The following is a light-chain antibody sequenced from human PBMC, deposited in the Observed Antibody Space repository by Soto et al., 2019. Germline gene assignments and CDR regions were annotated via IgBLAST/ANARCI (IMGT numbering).Light chain of an antibody. Sequence: EIVMTQSPATLSVSPGERATLSCRASQSVSSNLAWYQQKPGQAPRLLIYGASTRATGIPARFSGSGSGTEFTLTISSLQPEDFATYYCQQTYDTLPFTFGPGAKVDIK. CDR3: QQTYDTLPFT. J-gene: IGKJ3*01. CDR2: GAS. V-gene: IGKV3-15*01. CDR1: QSVSSN.